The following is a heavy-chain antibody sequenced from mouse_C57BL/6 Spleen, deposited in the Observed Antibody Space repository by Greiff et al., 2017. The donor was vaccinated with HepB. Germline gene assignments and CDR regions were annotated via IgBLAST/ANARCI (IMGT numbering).Heavy chain of an antibody. CDR3: ARGWLLSAMDY. CDR2: IDPSDSYT. Sequence: VKLQQPGAELVMPGASVKLSCKASGYTFTSYWMHWVKQRPGQGLEWIGEIDPSDSYTNYNQKFKGKSTLTVDKSSSTAYMQLSSLTSEDSAVYYCARGWLLSAMDYWGQGTSVTVSS. J-gene: IGHJ4*01. V-gene: IGHV1-69*01. CDR1: GYTFTSYW. D-gene: IGHD2-3*01.